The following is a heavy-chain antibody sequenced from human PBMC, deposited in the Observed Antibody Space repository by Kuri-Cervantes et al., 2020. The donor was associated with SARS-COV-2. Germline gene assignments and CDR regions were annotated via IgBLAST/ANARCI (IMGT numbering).Heavy chain of an antibody. D-gene: IGHD6-13*01. CDR3: ARDCSSPYKYYYYYYMDV. Sequence: GESLKISCAASEFTFSSYDMTWVRQAPGMGLEWVSSISSGSDYIYYADSVKGRFTISRDNAKNSLYLQMNSLRAEDTAVYYCARDCSSPYKYYYYYYMDVWGKGTTVTVSS. CDR2: ISSGSDYI. V-gene: IGHV3-21*01. CDR1: EFTFSSYD. J-gene: IGHJ6*03.